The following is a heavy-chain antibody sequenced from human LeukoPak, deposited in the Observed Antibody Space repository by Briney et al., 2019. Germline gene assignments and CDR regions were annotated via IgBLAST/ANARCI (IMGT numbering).Heavy chain of an antibody. J-gene: IGHJ4*02. CDR3: ARETETRLYYYDSSGYLYYLDY. CDR1: GGSISSYY. D-gene: IGHD3-22*01. V-gene: IGHV4-4*07. Sequence: PSETLSLTCTVSGGSISSYYRSWIRQPAGKGLEWIGRIYTSGSTNYNPSLKSRVTMSVDTSKNQFSLKLSSVTAADTAVYYCARETETRLYYYDSSGYLYYLDYWGQGTLVTVSS. CDR2: IYTSGST.